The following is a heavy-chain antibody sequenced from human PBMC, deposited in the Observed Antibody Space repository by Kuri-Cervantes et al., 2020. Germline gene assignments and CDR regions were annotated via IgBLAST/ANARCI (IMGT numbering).Heavy chain of an antibody. CDR1: GGSISSSNW. Sequence: SETLSLTCTVSGGSISSSNWWSWVRQPPGKGLEWIGEIYHSGSTNYNPSLKSRVTISVDTSKNQFSLKLSSVTAADTAVYYCARVMPGYSSGWDYYYYYMDVWGKGTTVTVSS. D-gene: IGHD6-19*01. CDR3: ARVMPGYSSGWDYYYYYMDV. V-gene: IGHV4-4*02. CDR2: IYHSGST. J-gene: IGHJ6*03.